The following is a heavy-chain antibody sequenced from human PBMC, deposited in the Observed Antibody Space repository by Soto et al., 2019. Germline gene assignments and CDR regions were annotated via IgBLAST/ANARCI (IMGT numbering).Heavy chain of an antibody. D-gene: IGHD1-26*01. Sequence: QVQLQESGPGLVKPSQTLSLTCTVSGGSISSVRYYWSWVRQSPGKGLEWIGHIYFTGSTSYNPSLGGRLTISVDTSKHQFSLKLTSVTVADTPVSYCARGGELPAYWGQGTLVTVSS. V-gene: IGHV4-30-4*01. CDR2: IYFTGST. CDR3: ARGGELPAY. J-gene: IGHJ4*02. CDR1: GGSISSVRYY.